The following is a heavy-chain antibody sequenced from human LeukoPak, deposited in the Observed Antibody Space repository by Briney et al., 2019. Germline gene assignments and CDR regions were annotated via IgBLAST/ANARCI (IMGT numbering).Heavy chain of an antibody. V-gene: IGHV1-69*06. Sequence: AASVKVSCMASGGTFSSYAISWVRQAPGQGLEWMGGIIPIFGTANYAQRFQGRVTITADKSTSTAYMALSSLRSEDTAVYYCARGLIRRVLDYWGQGTLVTVSS. CDR1: GGTFSSYA. CDR3: ARGLIRRVLDY. J-gene: IGHJ4*02. CDR2: IIPIFGTA. D-gene: IGHD2-21*02.